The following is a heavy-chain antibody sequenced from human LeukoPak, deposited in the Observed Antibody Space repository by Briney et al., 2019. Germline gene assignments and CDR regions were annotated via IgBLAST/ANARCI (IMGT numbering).Heavy chain of an antibody. CDR1: GFTFSTYA. V-gene: IGHV3-23*01. J-gene: IGHJ4*02. D-gene: IGHD3-22*01. Sequence: GGTLRLSCAASGFTFSTYAMSWVRQAPGKGLEWLSALSGRGRDTYYADSVKGRFTISRDESKKTLYLQMISLRAEDTAIYYCAIHGSAYYPAPFVFWGQGTLVTVSS. CDR3: AIHGSAYYPAPFVF. CDR2: LSGRGRDT.